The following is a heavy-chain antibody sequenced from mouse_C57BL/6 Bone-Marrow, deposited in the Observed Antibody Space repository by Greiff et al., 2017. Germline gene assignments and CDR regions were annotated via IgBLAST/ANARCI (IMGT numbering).Heavy chain of an antibody. D-gene: IGHD1-1*01. Sequence: VQLQQPGAELVMPGASVKLSCKASGYTFTSYWMHWVKQRPGQGLEWIGEIDPSDSYTNYNQKFKGKSTLTVDKSSSTAYMQLSSLTSEDSAVYYCARRITTVGGYAMDYWGQGTSVTVSS. V-gene: IGHV1-69*01. CDR3: ARRITTVGGYAMDY. J-gene: IGHJ4*01. CDR1: GYTFTSYW. CDR2: IDPSDSYT.